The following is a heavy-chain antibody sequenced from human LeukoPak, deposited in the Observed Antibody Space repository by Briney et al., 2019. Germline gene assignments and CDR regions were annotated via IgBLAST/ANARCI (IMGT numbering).Heavy chain of an antibody. J-gene: IGHJ4*02. V-gene: IGHV1-18*01. CDR2: ISGNNDNP. CDR1: GYTFSNFG. D-gene: IGHD2-2*01. Sequence: ASVKVSCKASGYTFSNFGINWVRQAPGQGLEWIAWISGNNDNPNYGQKFQGRFTVTTDSSTSTAYMELRNLRSDDTAVYYCARDGTSTDDYWGQGALVTVSS. CDR3: ARDGTSTDDY.